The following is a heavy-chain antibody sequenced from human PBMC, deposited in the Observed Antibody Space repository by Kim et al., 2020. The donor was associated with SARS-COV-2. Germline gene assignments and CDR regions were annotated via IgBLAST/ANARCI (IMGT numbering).Heavy chain of an antibody. CDR2: IYYSGST. Sequence: SETLSLICTVSGGSISSYYWSWIRQPPGKGLEWIGYIYYSGSTNYNPSLKSRVTISVDTSKNQFSLKLSSVTAADTAVYYCAGNYYDTPGVDYWGQGTLVTVSS. J-gene: IGHJ4*02. D-gene: IGHD3-22*01. CDR3: AGNYYDTPGVDY. CDR1: GGSISSYY. V-gene: IGHV4-59*01.